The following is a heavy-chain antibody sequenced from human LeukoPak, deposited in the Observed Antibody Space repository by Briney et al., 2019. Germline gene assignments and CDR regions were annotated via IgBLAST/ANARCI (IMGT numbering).Heavy chain of an antibody. CDR2: ISSSSTYI. CDR1: GFTFSSYA. V-gene: IGHV3-21*01. Sequence: GGSLRLSCAASGFTFSSYAMSWVRQAPGKGLEWVSSISSSSTYIYYADSVKGRFTISRDNAKNSLYLQMNSLRVEDTAVYYCARVGCSGGRCPGYGMDVWSQGTTVTVSS. J-gene: IGHJ6*02. D-gene: IGHD2-15*01. CDR3: ARVGCSGGRCPGYGMDV.